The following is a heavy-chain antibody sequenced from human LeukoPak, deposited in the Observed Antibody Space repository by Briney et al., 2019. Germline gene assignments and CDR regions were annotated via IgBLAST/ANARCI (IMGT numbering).Heavy chain of an antibody. CDR2: IRHDGSEK. Sequence: GGSLRLSCAASGFTFNNYWMNWVRQAPGKGLEWVATIRHDGSEKYYVDSLKGRFTISRDNAKNSLYLHMNSLRAEDTAVYYCAAVIDYWGQGTLVTVSS. V-gene: IGHV3-7*01. J-gene: IGHJ4*02. CDR3: AAVIDY. CDR1: GFTFNNYW.